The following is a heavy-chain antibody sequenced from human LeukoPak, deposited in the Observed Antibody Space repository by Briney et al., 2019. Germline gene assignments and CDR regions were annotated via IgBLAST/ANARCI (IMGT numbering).Heavy chain of an antibody. CDR1: GFTFSSSA. CDR2: IGSDDTP. CDR3: AKSGPYCSSTSCNYFDY. J-gene: IGHJ4*02. V-gene: IGHV3-23*01. D-gene: IGHD2-2*01. Sequence: QPGGSLRLSCAASGFTFSSSAISWVRQAPGKGLKWVSAIGSDDTPYYADSVKGRFTISRDNSKNALFLQMNSLRAEDTAVYYCAKSGPYCSSTSCNYFDYWGQGTLVTVSS.